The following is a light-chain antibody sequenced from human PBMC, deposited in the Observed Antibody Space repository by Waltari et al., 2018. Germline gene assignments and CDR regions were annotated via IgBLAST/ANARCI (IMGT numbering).Light chain of an antibody. CDR1: RGITVGSYR. CDR2: HKSDSDK. J-gene: IGLJ2*01. Sequence: QAVLTPPSPLSASPGASPSLTCTLRRGITVGSYRTYWYQQKTGSPPQYLLRHKSDSDKHQDSRVPRRFSGAKDASANAGILLISGLQADDEADYYGMIWHNNAVVFGGGTTLTVL. CDR3: MIWHNNAVV. V-gene: IGLV5-45*03.